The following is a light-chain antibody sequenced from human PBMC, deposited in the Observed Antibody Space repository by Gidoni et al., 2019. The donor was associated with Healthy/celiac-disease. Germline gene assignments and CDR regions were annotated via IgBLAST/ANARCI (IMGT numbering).Light chain of an antibody. J-gene: IGLJ2*01. CDR1: SSNIGAGYD. CDR3: QSYDSSLSGVV. V-gene: IGLV1-40*01. Sequence: SVLTQPPPVPGAPGQKVTISCTGSSSNIGAGYDVHWYQQLPGTAPKLLIYGNSNRPSGVPDRFSGSKSGTSASLAITGLQAEDEADYYCQSYDSSLSGVVFGGGTKLTVL. CDR2: GNS.